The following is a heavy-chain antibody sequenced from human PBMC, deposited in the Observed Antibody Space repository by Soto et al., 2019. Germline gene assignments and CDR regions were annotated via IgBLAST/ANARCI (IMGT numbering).Heavy chain of an antibody. CDR3: AKEWEDILTGYSLPFGFHDY. V-gene: IGHV3-30*18. D-gene: IGHD3-9*01. CDR1: GFTFSSYG. J-gene: IGHJ4*02. CDR2: ISYDGSNK. Sequence: QVQLVESGGGVVQPGRSLRLSCAASGFTFSSYGMHWVRQAPGKGLEWVAVISYDGSNKYYADSVKGRFTISRDDSKNTRYLQMNSLRAEDTAVYYCAKEWEDILTGYSLPFGFHDYWGQGTLVTVSS.